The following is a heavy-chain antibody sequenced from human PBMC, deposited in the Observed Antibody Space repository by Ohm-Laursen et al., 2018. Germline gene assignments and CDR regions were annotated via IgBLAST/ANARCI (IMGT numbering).Heavy chain of an antibody. J-gene: IGHJ5*02. CDR1: GGTFSNYA. CDR3: ARTRIDDYGDYNWFDP. D-gene: IGHD4-17*01. Sequence: SSVKVSCKTSGGTFSNYAINWVRQAPGQGLEWMGGIIPIFGTANYAQKFQGRVTVTADESTSTAYMELNSLRSEDTAVYYCARTRIDDYGDYNWFDPWGQGTLVTVS. V-gene: IGHV1-69*01. CDR2: IIPIFGTA.